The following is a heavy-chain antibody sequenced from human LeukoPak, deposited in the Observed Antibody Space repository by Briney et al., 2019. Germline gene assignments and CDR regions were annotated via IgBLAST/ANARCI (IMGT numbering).Heavy chain of an antibody. Sequence: PGGSLRLSCVASGFTFSKNSMIWVRQAPGKGLEWISYISSSGSTIYYADSVKGRFTISRDNAKNTLYLQMNSLRAEDTAVYYCARCYGGNSPFDLWGRGTLVTVSS. V-gene: IGHV3-48*04. CDR1: GFTFSKNS. D-gene: IGHD4-23*01. J-gene: IGHJ2*01. CDR2: ISSSGSTI. CDR3: ARCYGGNSPFDL.